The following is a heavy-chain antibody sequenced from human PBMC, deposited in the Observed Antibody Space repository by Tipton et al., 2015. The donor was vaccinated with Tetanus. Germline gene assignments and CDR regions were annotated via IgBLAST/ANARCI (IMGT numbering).Heavy chain of an antibody. CDR3: ARTSGFMYFKS. J-gene: IGHJ1*01. D-gene: IGHD3-3*01. Sequence: TLSLTCTIYGGSFSGYYCSWIRQPPGRGLEWIGEIHPSGSTDYNPSLRSRVTLSQDTSKSQFSLKLSSVTAADTAVYYCARTSGFMYFKSWGQGILVTVSS. CDR2: IHPSGST. CDR1: GGSFSGYY. V-gene: IGHV4-34*01.